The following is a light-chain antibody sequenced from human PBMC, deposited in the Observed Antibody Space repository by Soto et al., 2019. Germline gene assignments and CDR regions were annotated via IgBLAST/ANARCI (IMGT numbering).Light chain of an antibody. Sequence: EIVLTQSPGTLYLSPGARATLSCRDSQSVSSSYLAWYQQKPGQAPRRLIYGASSRATGSPDRFSGSGSGTHFNLTISRLAPEDCAVDYCQQYGSSPRYTFGQGTKLEIK. CDR3: QQYGSSPRYT. V-gene: IGKV3-20*01. CDR1: QSVSSSY. J-gene: IGKJ2*01. CDR2: GAS.